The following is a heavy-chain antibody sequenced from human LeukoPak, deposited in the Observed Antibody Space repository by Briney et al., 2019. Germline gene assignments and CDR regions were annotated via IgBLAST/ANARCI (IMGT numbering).Heavy chain of an antibody. CDR2: IYSSGST. Sequence: SDTPCLTCTVSGAPISRSYGSWIRQPAGQGLEWIGRIYSSGSTSYNPSLKSRVTMSLDMSKNQLSLRLSSVTAADTAIYFCARDPAVGANGDYYNYGMDVWGQGTTVLVSS. CDR1: GAPISRSY. V-gene: IGHV4-4*07. D-gene: IGHD3-16*01. CDR3: ARDPAVGANGDYYNYGMDV. J-gene: IGHJ6*02.